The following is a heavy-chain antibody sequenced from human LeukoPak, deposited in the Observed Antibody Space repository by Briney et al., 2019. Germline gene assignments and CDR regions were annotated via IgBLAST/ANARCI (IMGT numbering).Heavy chain of an antibody. V-gene: IGHV1-24*01. Sequence: ASVKVSCKVSGYTLTELSMHWVRQAPGKGLEWMGGFGPEDGETIYAQKFQGRVTMTEDTSTDTAYMELSSLRSEDTAVYYCATARIVVVPAAIHYYFDYWGQGTLVTVSS. D-gene: IGHD2-2*02. CDR1: GYTLTELS. CDR2: FGPEDGET. CDR3: ATARIVVVPAAIHYYFDY. J-gene: IGHJ4*02.